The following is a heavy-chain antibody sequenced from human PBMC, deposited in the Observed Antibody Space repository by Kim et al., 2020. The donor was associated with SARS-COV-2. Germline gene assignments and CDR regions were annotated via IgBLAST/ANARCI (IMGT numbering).Heavy chain of an antibody. CDR3: ARSAAIMPPGIDV. V-gene: IGHV1-3*04. CDR1: GYPFTTYA. D-gene: IGHD2-2*01. Sequence: ASVKVSCKASGYPFTTYAIQWVRQAPGQTLERKGWINIGKGNKKYSEKVQGRVTLTRDTPAGTAYMELSSLRSEDTAVYFCARSAAIMPPGIDVWGQATTVSVSS. CDR2: INIGKGNK. J-gene: IGHJ6*02.